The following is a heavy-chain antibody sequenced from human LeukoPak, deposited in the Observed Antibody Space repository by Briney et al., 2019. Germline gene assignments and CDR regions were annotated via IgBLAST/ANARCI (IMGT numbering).Heavy chain of an antibody. CDR2: INHSGST. CDR1: GGSFSGYY. V-gene: IGHV4-34*01. Sequence: SETLSLTRAVYGGSFSGYYWSWIRQPPGKGLEWIGEINHSGSTNYNPSLKSRVTISVDTSKNQFSLKLSSVTAADTAVYYCARNTGYSSSWYKVWGQGTLVTVSS. CDR3: ARNTGYSSSWYKV. J-gene: IGHJ4*02. D-gene: IGHD6-13*01.